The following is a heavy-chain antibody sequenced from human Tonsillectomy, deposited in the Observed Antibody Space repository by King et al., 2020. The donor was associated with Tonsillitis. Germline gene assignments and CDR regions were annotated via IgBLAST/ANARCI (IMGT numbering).Heavy chain of an antibody. CDR2: ISSSSSYI. J-gene: IGHJ4*02. CDR1: GFTFSSYS. V-gene: IGHV3-21*01. Sequence: VQLVESGGGLVKPGGSLRLSCAASGFTFSSYSMNWVRQAPGKGLEWVSSISSSSSYIYYADSVKGRFTISRDNAKNSLYLQRNSLRDEDTTVYYCARDHNYYYGSGSYYTYDYWGQGTLVTVSS. D-gene: IGHD3-10*01. CDR3: ARDHNYYYGSGSYYTYDY.